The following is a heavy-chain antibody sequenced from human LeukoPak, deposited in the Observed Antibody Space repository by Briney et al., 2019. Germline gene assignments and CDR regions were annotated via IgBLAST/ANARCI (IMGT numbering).Heavy chain of an antibody. Sequence: ASVKVSCKVSGYTLTELSMHWVRQAPGKGLEWMGGFDPEDGETIYAQKFQGRVTMTEDTSTDTAYMELSSLRSEDTAVYYCAREKYYYDSSGYYYSDAFDIWGQGTMVTVSS. CDR1: GYTLTELS. CDR2: FDPEDGET. V-gene: IGHV1-24*01. J-gene: IGHJ3*02. D-gene: IGHD3-22*01. CDR3: AREKYYYDSSGYYYSDAFDI.